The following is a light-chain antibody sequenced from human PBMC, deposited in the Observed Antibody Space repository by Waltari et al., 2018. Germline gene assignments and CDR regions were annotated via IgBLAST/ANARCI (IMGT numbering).Light chain of an antibody. Sequence: QAALTQPRSVSGSPGQSVTISCTGTKSDIGGYNYVSWYQHHPDTVPKLVIYEVSKRPSGVSDRFSGSKSDNTASLTISGLQAEDEADYYCSSYAGSNTFIFGTGTRLTVL. J-gene: IGLJ1*01. V-gene: IGLV2-11*01. CDR3: SSYAGSNTFI. CDR1: KSDIGGYNY. CDR2: EVS.